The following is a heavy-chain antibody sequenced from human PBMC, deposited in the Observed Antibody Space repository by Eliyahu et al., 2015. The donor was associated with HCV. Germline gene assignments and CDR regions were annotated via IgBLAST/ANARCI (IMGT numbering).Heavy chain of an antibody. CDR1: GGSISTYY. V-gene: IGHV4-59*01. CDR2: IYYSGST. D-gene: IGHD6-19*01. CDR3: ASGGGGIAVAGTGGWFDP. Sequence: QVQLQESGPGLVKPSETLSLTCTVSGGSISTYYWSWIRQPPGKGLEWIGVIYYSGSTNYNPSLKSRVSISVDTSKNQLSLKLSSVTAADTAVYYCASGGGGIAVAGTGGWFDPWGQGTLVTVSS. J-gene: IGHJ5*02.